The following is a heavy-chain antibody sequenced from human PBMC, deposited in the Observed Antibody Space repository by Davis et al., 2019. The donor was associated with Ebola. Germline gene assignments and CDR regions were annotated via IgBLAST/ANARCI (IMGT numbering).Heavy chain of an antibody. CDR3: ATGVATTIDYYYYGMDV. J-gene: IGHJ6*04. CDR1: GFTVSSNY. Sequence: GESLKISCAASGFTVSSNYMSWVRQAPGKGLEWVSVIYSGGSTYYADSVKGRFTISRDNSKITLYLQMNSLRAEDTAVYYCATGVATTIDYYYYGMDVWGKGTTVTVSS. D-gene: IGHD5-12*01. CDR2: IYSGGST. V-gene: IGHV3-53*01.